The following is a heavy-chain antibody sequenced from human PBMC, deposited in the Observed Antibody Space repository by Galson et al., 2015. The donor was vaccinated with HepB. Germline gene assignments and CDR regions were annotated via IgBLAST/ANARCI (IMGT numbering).Heavy chain of an antibody. V-gene: IGHV3-74*01. CDR1: GFTFSSYW. CDR3: ARHTSGAVALVDGFGI. Sequence: SLRLYCAASGFTFSSYWMHWVRQAPGKGLVWVSRINSDGSSTSYADSVKGRFTISADKSISTAYLQWSSLTASDTAMYYCARHTSGAVALVDGFGIWGQGTMVTVSS. D-gene: IGHD6-19*01. CDR2: INSDGSST. J-gene: IGHJ3*02.